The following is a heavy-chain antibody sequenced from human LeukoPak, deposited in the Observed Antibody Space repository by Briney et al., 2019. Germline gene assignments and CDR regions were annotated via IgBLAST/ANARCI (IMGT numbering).Heavy chain of an antibody. CDR1: GYTFTNYH. Sequence: ASVKVSCKASGYTFTNYHINWVRQATGQGLEWMGWMNPNSGNTGYAQKFHGRVTFTRDTSVSTAYMELNSLTSEDTAVYYCARMYYYDTSGNPNWFDPWGQGTLVTVSS. J-gene: IGHJ5*02. V-gene: IGHV1-8*03. CDR2: MNPNSGNT. CDR3: ARMYYYDTSGNPNWFDP. D-gene: IGHD3-22*01.